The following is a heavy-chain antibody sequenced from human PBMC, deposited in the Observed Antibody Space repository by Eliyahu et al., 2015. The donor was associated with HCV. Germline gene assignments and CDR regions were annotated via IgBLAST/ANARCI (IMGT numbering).Heavy chain of an antibody. J-gene: IGHJ4*02. CDR1: RGTFSGYY. CDR3: ARRGSTRRDGYPLGH. V-gene: IGHV4-34*01. CDR2: INHSGST. Sequence: QVQLQQWGAGLLKPSETLSLTCAVYRGTFSGYYWTWIRQLPGKGLEWIGEINHSGSTNYNPSLKSRLTMSVDTAKNQFSLKLSSVTAADTAVYYCARRGSTRRDGYPLGHWGQGTLVTVSS. D-gene: IGHD5-24*01.